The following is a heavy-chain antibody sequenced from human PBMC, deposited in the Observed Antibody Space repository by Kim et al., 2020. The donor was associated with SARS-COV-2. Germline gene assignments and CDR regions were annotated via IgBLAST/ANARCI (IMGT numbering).Heavy chain of an antibody. CDR2: ISGGAVNK. J-gene: IGHJ6*01. D-gene: IGHD2-21*01. CDR3: AKLVIMDGYNYYYYYAM. Sequence: GGSLRLSCVASGFTLDTYAMSWGRQAPGKGLEWVSGISGGAVNKYYADSVRRRFTISRDNSKNMLYLQMNSLRAEDTALYYCAKLVIMDGYNYYYYYAM. CDR1: GFTLDTYA. V-gene: IGHV3-23*01.